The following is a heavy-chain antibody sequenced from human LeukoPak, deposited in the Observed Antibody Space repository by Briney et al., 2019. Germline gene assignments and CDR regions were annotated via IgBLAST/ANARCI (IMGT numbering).Heavy chain of an antibody. CDR2: ISSSGSTI. V-gene: IGHV3-48*03. CDR3: AREEADSSGYFDY. Sequence: GGSLRLSCAASGFTFSSYEMNWVRQAPGKGLEWVSYISSSGSTIYYADSVKGRFTISRDNAKNSLYLQLNSLRAEATAVYYCAREEADSSGYFDYWGQGTLVTVSS. J-gene: IGHJ4*02. CDR1: GFTFSSYE. D-gene: IGHD3-22*01.